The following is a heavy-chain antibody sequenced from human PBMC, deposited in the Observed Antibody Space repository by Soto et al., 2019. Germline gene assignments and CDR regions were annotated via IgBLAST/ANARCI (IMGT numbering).Heavy chain of an antibody. V-gene: IGHV3-23*01. J-gene: IGHJ4*02. CDR2: ISGSGGST. Sequence: EVQLLESGGGLVQPGGSLRLSCAASGFTFSSYAMSWVRQAPGKGLEWVSAISGSGGSTYYADSVKGRFTISRDNSKNTLYLQMSSLRAEDTTVYYCASDMITFGGGSFGVRWGQGTLVTVSS. CDR1: GFTFSSYA. CDR3: ASDMITFGGGSFGVR. D-gene: IGHD3-16*01.